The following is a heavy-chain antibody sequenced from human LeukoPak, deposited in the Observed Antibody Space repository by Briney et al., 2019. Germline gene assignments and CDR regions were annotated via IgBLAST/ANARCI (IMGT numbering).Heavy chain of an antibody. V-gene: IGHV3-23*01. CDR1: GFSFSSYA. Sequence: PGGSLRLSCAASGFSFSSYAMSWVRQAPGKGLEWVSTISGSGVSTYYADSVKGRFTIPRDNSKNTLYLQMNSLRAEDTAVYYCAKAAYYYYSGMDVWGQGTTVTVSS. J-gene: IGHJ6*02. CDR2: ISGSGVST. CDR3: AKAAYYYYSGMDV.